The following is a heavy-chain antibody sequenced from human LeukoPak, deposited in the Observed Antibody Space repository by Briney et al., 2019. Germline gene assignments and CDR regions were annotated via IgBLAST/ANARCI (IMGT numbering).Heavy chain of an antibody. J-gene: IGHJ4*02. CDR1: GFTFSSYA. D-gene: IGHD3-22*01. CDR3: ARGDSSGYFLDY. V-gene: IGHV3-64*01. Sequence: GGSLRLSCAASGFTFSSYAMHWVRQAPGKGLEYVSAISNNGGSTYYANSVKGRFTISRDNSKNTLYLQMGSLRAEDMAVYYCARGDSSGYFLDYWGQGTLVTVSS. CDR2: ISNNGGST.